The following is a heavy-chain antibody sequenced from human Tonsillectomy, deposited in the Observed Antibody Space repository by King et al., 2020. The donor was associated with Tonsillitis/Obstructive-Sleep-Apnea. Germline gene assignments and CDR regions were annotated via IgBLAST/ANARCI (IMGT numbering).Heavy chain of an antibody. CDR2: IIPILGIA. D-gene: IGHD4-17*01. Sequence: QLVQSGAEVKKPGSSVKVSCKASGGTFSSYAISWVRQAPGQGLEWMGRIIPILGIANYAQKFQGRVTITADKSTSTAYMELSSLRSEDTAVYYCARDLTVTTLDSTYYFDYWGQGTLVTVSS. J-gene: IGHJ4*02. V-gene: IGHV1-69*04. CDR3: ARDLTVTTLDSTYYFDY. CDR1: GGTFSSYA.